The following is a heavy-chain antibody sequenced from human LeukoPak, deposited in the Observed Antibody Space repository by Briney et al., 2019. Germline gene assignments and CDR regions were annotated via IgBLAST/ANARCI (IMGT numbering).Heavy chain of an antibody. Sequence: GGSLRLSCAASGFPFAPFWMTWVRQAPGKGPEFVATMNRDGSEVAYGNSVRGRFTISRDNAKNSLYLQMYSLRAEDTAVYYCANNRGDLWGQGTLVTVSS. CDR3: ANNRGDL. D-gene: IGHD1/OR15-1a*01. CDR2: MNRDGSEV. V-gene: IGHV3-7*05. CDR1: GFPFAPFW. J-gene: IGHJ4*02.